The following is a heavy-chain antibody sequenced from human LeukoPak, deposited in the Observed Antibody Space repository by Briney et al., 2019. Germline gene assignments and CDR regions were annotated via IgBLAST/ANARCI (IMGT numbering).Heavy chain of an antibody. V-gene: IGHV3-21*01. CDR2: ISSGSSYK. CDR3: ARTYGSGSYSGFAF. J-gene: IGHJ1*01. Sequence: GGSLRLSCAASGFTFNNYGINWVRQAPGKGLEWVSSISSGSSYKYYADSAKGRFTISRDNAKNSVYLQMNSLRAEDTAVYYCARTYGSGSYSGFAFWGLGTLVTVSP. D-gene: IGHD3-10*01. CDR1: GFTFNNYG.